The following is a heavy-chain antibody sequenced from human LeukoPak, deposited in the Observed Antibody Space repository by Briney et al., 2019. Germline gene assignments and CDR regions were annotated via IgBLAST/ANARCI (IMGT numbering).Heavy chain of an antibody. CDR2: IYHSGST. V-gene: IGHV4-4*02. Sequence: PSGTLSLTCAVSGGSISSSNWWSWVRQPPGKGLEWNGEIYHSGSTNYNPSLKSRVTISVDKSKNQFSLKLSSVTAADTAVYYCAIQYLGSTSGDAFDIWGQGTMVTVSS. CDR3: AIQYLGSTSGDAFDI. D-gene: IGHD3-10*01. CDR1: GGSISSSNW. J-gene: IGHJ3*02.